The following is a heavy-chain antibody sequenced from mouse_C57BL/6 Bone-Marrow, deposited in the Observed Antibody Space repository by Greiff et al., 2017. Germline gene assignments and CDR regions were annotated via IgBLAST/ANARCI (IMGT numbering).Heavy chain of an antibody. J-gene: IGHJ4*01. V-gene: IGHV7-3*01. CDR2: IRNKANGYTT. D-gene: IGHD2-1*01. Sequence: EVQLVESGGGLVQPGGSLSLSCAASGFTFTDYYMSWVRQPPGKALEWLGFIRNKANGYTTEYSASVKGRFTISRDNSQSILYLQMNALRAEDSATYYCARYTDYGNYVGAMDYWGQGTSVTVSS. CDR1: GFTFTDYY. CDR3: ARYTDYGNYVGAMDY.